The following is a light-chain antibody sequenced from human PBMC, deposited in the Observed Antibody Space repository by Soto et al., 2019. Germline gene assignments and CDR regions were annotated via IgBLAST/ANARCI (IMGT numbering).Light chain of an antibody. CDR2: ATS. CDR3: QQVNSYPLT. J-gene: IGKJ4*01. Sequence: DIQLTQSPSFLSASVGDRVTITCRASQDISNYLAWYQQKLGKAPKFLIYATSTVQSGVPSRFSGSGSGTEFTLTISSLQPEDFATYYCQQVNSYPLTLGGGTKVDIK. CDR1: QDISNY. V-gene: IGKV1-9*01.